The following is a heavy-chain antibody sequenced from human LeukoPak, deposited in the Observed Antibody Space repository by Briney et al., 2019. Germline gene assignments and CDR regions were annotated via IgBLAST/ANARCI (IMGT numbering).Heavy chain of an antibody. CDR1: GFTFSSYS. D-gene: IGHD6-13*01. Sequence: GGSLRLSCAASGFTFSSYSMNWVRQAPGKGLEWVSAISGSGGSTYYADSVKGRFTISRDNSKNTLYLQMNSLRAEDTAVYYCAKIRSYSSSWYDSEDAFDIWGQGTMVTVSS. CDR3: AKIRSYSSSWYDSEDAFDI. V-gene: IGHV3-23*01. J-gene: IGHJ3*02. CDR2: ISGSGGST.